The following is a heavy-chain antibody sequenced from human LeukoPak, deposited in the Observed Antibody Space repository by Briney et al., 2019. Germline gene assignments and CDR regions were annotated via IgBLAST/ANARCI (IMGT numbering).Heavy chain of an antibody. V-gene: IGHV4-34*01. D-gene: IGHD2-2*01. Sequence: PSETLSLTCAVYGGSFSGYYWSWIRQPPGKGLEWIGEINHSGSTNYNPSLKSRVTISVDTSKNQFSLKLSSVTAADTAVYYCARGDIVVVPAARGRAFDIWGQGTMVTVSS. CDR2: INHSGST. J-gene: IGHJ3*02. CDR1: GGSFSGYY. CDR3: ARGDIVVVPAARGRAFDI.